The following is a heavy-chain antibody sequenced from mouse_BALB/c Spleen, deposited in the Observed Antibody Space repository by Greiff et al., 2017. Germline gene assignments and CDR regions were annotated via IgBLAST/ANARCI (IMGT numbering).Heavy chain of an antibody. V-gene: IGHV5-12-1*01. Sequence: EVQLVESGGGLVKPGGSLKLSCAASGFAFSSYDMPWVRQTPEQRLEWVAYISRGGGSTYYPDTVKGRFTISRDNAKNTLYLQRSSLKSEDTAMYYSARHSSFWFAYWGQGTLVTVSA. J-gene: IGHJ3*01. D-gene: IGHD1-1*01. CDR2: ISRGGGST. CDR3: ARHSSFWFAY. CDR1: GFAFSSYD.